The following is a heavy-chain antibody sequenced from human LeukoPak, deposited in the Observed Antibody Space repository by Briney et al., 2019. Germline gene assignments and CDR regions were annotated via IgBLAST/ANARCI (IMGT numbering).Heavy chain of an antibody. CDR2: INHSGGT. Sequence: PSETLSLTCAVYGGSFSTYYWSWIRQPPGKGLEWIGEINHSGGTSYNPSLKSRVTISVDTSKIQFSLNVRSVTVADTAVYYCATGGGSVAATAFDYWGQGALVTVSS. V-gene: IGHV4-34*01. CDR1: GGSFSTYY. J-gene: IGHJ4*02. CDR3: ATGGGSVAATAFDY. D-gene: IGHD6-19*01.